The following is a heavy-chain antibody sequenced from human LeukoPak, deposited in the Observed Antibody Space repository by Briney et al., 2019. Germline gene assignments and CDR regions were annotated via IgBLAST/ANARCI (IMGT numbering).Heavy chain of an antibody. V-gene: IGHV3-23*01. D-gene: IGHD6-19*01. Sequence: PGGSLRLSCAASRFIFSTYSMSWVRQAPGKGPEWVSSISDGGTNTYYADSVKGRLTISRDNSKNTLSLQMNNLRDEDTAVYYCAKDAAAVTGRRAGFDYWGQGTLVTVSS. J-gene: IGHJ4*02. CDR1: RFIFSTYS. CDR2: ISDGGTNT. CDR3: AKDAAAVTGRRAGFDY.